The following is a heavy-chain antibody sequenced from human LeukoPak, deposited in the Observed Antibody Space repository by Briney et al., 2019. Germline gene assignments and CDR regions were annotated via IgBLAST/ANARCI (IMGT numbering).Heavy chain of an antibody. Sequence: GGSLRLSCAASAFSFSNYNMNWVRQAPGKGLEWVSSISSSSSYIYYADSVKGRFTISRDNAKNSLYLQMNSLRAEDTAVYYCARTRGIAAAGTSGIDWGQGTLVTVSS. CDR3: ARTRGIAAAGTSGID. V-gene: IGHV3-21*01. CDR2: ISSSSSYI. CDR1: AFSFSNYN. D-gene: IGHD6-13*01. J-gene: IGHJ4*02.